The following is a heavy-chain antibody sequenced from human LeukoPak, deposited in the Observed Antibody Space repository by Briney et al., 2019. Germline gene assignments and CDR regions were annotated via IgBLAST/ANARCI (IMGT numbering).Heavy chain of an antibody. D-gene: IGHD1-26*01. CDR1: GVTFTNYE. Sequence: GGSLRLSCAAYGVTFTNYEMAWVRQAPGMGLEWVSYISDSGTITKYVDAVKGRFTISRDNARNSVYLQMESLRVEDTALYYCAGGPQYGGSYVDWGQGTLVTVSS. CDR3: AGGPQYGGSYVD. J-gene: IGHJ4*02. V-gene: IGHV3-48*03. CDR2: ISDSGTIT.